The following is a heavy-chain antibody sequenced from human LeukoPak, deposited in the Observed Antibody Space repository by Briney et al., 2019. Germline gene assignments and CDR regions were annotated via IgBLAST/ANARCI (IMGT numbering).Heavy chain of an antibody. CDR1: GGSFSGYY. V-gene: IGHV4-34*01. Sequence: SATLSLTCAVYGGSFSGYYCTWIGQPPGKGLEWLGDIHPSGSTAYNTSLKSRITISLDTSKNQFTLNLSSVTPATTPIYSFSRGGGAYTGGVDWGQGTLVGVCS. J-gene: IGHJ4*02. CDR3: SRGGGAYTGGVD. CDR2: IHPSGST. D-gene: IGHD2-21*01.